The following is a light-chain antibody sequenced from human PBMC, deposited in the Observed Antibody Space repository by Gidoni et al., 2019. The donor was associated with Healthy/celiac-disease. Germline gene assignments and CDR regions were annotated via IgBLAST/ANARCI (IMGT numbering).Light chain of an antibody. Sequence: DIQMTQSPSSLSASVGDRVTITCRASQSISSYLNWYQQKPGKAPKLLIYAASSLQSGVPSMFSGSGSGTDFTLTISSLQPEDFATYYCQQSYSTPPTFGQGTKLEIK. J-gene: IGKJ2*01. CDR2: AAS. CDR1: QSISSY. V-gene: IGKV1-39*01. CDR3: QQSYSTPPT.